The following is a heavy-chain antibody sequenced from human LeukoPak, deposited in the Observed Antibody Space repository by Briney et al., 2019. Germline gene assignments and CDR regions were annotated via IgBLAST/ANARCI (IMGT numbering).Heavy chain of an antibody. V-gene: IGHV3-21*01. CDR2: ISSSSSYI. J-gene: IGHJ6*03. Sequence: PGGSLRLSCGASGFLFSAHDMHWVRQPPGKGLEWVSSISSSSSYIYYADSVKGRFTISRDNAKNSLYLQMNSLRAEDTAVYYCARRGYYYYMDVWGKGTTVTISS. CDR1: GFLFSAHD. CDR3: ARRGYYYYMDV.